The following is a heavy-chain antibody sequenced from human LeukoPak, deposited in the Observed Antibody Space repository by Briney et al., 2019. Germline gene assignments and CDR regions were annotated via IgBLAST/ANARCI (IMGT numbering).Heavy chain of an antibody. Sequence: ALVKVSCKVSGYTLTELSMHWVRQAPGKGLEWMGGFDPEDGETIYAQKFQGRVTMTEDTSTDTAYMELSSLRSEDTAVYYCAADGQVTGAFDIWGQGTMVTVSS. CDR3: AADGQVTGAFDI. V-gene: IGHV1-24*01. CDR2: FDPEDGET. J-gene: IGHJ3*02. CDR1: GYTLTELS.